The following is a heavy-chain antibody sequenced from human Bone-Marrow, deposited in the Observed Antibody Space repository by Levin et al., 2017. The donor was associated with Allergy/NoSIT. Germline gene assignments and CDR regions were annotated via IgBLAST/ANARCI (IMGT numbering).Heavy chain of an antibody. D-gene: IGHD5-12*01. CDR3: ERGRYSGDESLFFVDY. J-gene: IGHJ4*02. V-gene: IGHV4-61*02. CDR2: TYTSGST. Sequence: PSETLSLTCTVSGGSISSGSYYWSWIRQPAGTGLEWIGRTYTSGSTNYNPSLKSRVTISVDTSKNQFSLKLSSVTVADTDVYFWERGRYSGDESLFFVDYWGQGALVTVSS. CDR1: GGSISSGSYY.